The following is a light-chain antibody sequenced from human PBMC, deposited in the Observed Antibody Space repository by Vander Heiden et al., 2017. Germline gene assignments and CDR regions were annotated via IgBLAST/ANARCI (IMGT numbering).Light chain of an antibody. V-gene: IGKV1-5*03. Sequence: DIQMTQSPSTLSASVGDTVTMTCRASQSISSWLAWYQQKPGKAPNLLIYKASSLETGVPSRFSGRVSGTEFTLTISSLQPDDFATYYCQQYNSYPLTFGGGTKVEI. J-gene: IGKJ4*01. CDR3: QQYNSYPLT. CDR2: KAS. CDR1: QSISSW.